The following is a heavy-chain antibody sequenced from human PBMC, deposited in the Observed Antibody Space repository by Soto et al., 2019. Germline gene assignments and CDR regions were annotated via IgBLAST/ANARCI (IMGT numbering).Heavy chain of an antibody. CDR2: MDYSGST. V-gene: IGHV4-39*01. CDR3: ARRQWQRIFDC. Sequence: SETLSLTCTVSGGSISASSYYWGWIRQPPGKGLEWIGSMDYSGSTYYNPSLKSRVTISVDTSKNQFSLKLSSLTAADTAVYYCARRQWQRIFDCWGQGTLVSVS. CDR1: GGSISASSYY. J-gene: IGHJ4*02. D-gene: IGHD5-12*01.